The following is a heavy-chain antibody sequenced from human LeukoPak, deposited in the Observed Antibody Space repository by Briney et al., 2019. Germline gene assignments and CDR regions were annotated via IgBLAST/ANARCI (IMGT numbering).Heavy chain of an antibody. V-gene: IGHV3-30*02. CDR1: GFTFSSYG. CDR3: AKGPYGDYPFDY. CDR2: IWYDGSNK. J-gene: IGHJ4*02. D-gene: IGHD4-17*01. Sequence: PGGSLRLSCAASGFTFSSYGMHWVRQAPGKGLEWVAFIWYDGSNKYYADSVKGRFTISRDNSKNTLYLQMNSLRAEDTAVYYCAKGPYGDYPFDYWGQGTLVTVSS.